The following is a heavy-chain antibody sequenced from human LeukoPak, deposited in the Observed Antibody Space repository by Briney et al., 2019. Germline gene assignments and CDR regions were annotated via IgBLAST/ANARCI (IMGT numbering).Heavy chain of an antibody. D-gene: IGHD6-6*01. CDR3: ASLEYSSSFDAFDI. Sequence: VASVKVSCKASGGTFSSYAISWVRQAPGQGLEWMGGIIPIFGTANYAQKFQGRVTITTDESTSTAYMELSSLRSEDTAVYYCASLEYSSSFDAFDIWGQGTMVTVSS. CDR2: IIPIFGTA. J-gene: IGHJ3*02. V-gene: IGHV1-69*05. CDR1: GGTFSSYA.